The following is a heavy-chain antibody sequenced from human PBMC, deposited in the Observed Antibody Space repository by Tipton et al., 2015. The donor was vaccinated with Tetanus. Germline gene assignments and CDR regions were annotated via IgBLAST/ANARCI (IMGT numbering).Heavy chain of an antibody. V-gene: IGHV3-20*04. CDR3: AKDQDYGDYFGVDY. CDR1: GFTFDDYG. D-gene: IGHD4-17*01. CDR2: IHWNGGST. Sequence: SLRLSCAASGFTFDDYGMSWVRQAPGKGLEWVSGIHWNGGSTGYADSVKGRFTISRDNSKNTLYLQMNSLRAEDTAVYFCAKDQDYGDYFGVDYWGQGTLVTVSS. J-gene: IGHJ4*02.